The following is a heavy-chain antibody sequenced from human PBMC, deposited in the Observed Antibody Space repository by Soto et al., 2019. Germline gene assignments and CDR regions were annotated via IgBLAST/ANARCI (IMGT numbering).Heavy chain of an antibody. Sequence: PGGSLRLSCAASGFTFSSYWMSWVRQAPGKGLEWVANIKHDGREKYYVDSVKGRFTISRDNAKNSLFLQMNSLRAEDTAVYYCARGCYGMDVWGQGTTVTVSS. CDR2: IKHDGREK. CDR1: GFTFSSYW. V-gene: IGHV3-7*01. J-gene: IGHJ6*02. CDR3: ARGCYGMDV.